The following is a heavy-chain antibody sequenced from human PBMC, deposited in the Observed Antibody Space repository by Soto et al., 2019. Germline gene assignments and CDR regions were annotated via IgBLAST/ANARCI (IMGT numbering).Heavy chain of an antibody. V-gene: IGHV4-34*01. CDR3: ARADADIVVVVAARGFDY. CDR2: INHSGST. CDR1: GGSFSGYY. Sequence: QVQLQQWGAGLLKPSETLSLTCAVYGGSFSGYYWSWIRQPPGKGLEWIGEINHSGSTNYNPSLKRRVTISVDTSKNQFSLQLSSVTAADTAVYYCARADADIVVVVAARGFDYWGQGTLVTVSS. J-gene: IGHJ4*02. D-gene: IGHD2-15*01.